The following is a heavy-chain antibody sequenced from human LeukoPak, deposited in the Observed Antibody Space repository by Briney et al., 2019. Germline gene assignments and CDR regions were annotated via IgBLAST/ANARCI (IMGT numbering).Heavy chain of an antibody. V-gene: IGHV3-30*04. CDR2: ISYDGSNK. CDR3: AKYDSSGYLPDY. CDR1: GFTFSSYA. J-gene: IGHJ4*02. Sequence: GGSLRLSCAASGFTFSSYAMHWVRQAPGKGLEWVAVISYDGSNKYYADSVKGRFTVSRDNSKNTLYLQMNSLRAEDTAVYYCAKYDSSGYLPDYWGQGTLVTVSS. D-gene: IGHD3-22*01.